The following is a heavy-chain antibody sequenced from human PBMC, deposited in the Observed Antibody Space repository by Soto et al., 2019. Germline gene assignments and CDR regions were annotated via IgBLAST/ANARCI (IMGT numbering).Heavy chain of an antibody. CDR1: GDSLSSVCFH. CDR3: ARAPVGLDTISYFDY. D-gene: IGHD3-3*01. V-gene: IGHV4-30-4*01. Sequence: SEPLSLTCTVSGDSLSSVCFHWPWLRRPPGKGLEWIGYIYDGGSTYYRPSLESRMPMSLDATRNHYSLRLTSVTAADTVVYFCARAPVGLDTISYFDYWGQGKLVTVSS. CDR2: IYDGGST. J-gene: IGHJ4*02.